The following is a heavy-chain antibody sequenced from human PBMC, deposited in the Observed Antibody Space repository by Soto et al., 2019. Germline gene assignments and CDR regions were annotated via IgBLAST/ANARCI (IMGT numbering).Heavy chain of an antibody. Sequence: EVQLVESGGGLVQPGGSLRLSCAASGFTLSSYSMNWVHQAPGKGLDWVSYISRTSSAIYYADSVKGRFTISRDNANNSLFLQMNSLRDEDTAVYYCARDGGYSGYDIDYWGQGTLVTVSS. CDR2: ISRTSSAI. D-gene: IGHD5-12*01. V-gene: IGHV3-48*02. J-gene: IGHJ4*02. CDR3: ARDGGYSGYDIDY. CDR1: GFTLSSYS.